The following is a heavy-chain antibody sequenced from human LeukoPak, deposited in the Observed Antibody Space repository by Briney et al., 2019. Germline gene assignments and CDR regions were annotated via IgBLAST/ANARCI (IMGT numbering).Heavy chain of an antibody. D-gene: IGHD3-3*01. J-gene: IGHJ5*02. CDR3: ARGLAITIFGVVRRDNWFDP. Sequence: SETLSLTCAVYGGSFSGYYWSWIRQPPGQGLEWIGEINHSGSTNYNPSLKSRVTISVDTSKNQFSLKLSSVTAADTAVYYCARGLAITIFGVVRRDNWFDPWGQGTLVTVSS. CDR2: INHSGST. V-gene: IGHV4-34*01. CDR1: GGSFSGYY.